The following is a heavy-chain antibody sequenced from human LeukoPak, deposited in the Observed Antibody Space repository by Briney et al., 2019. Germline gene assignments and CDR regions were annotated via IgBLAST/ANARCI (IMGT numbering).Heavy chain of an antibody. J-gene: IGHJ6*04. D-gene: IGHD2-2*01. CDR2: ISSSSTYI. Sequence: GGFLRLSCAASGFTFSSYSLDWVRPGPGKGVEWVSSISSSSTYIYYADSVKGRFTISRDNAKNSLYLQMNSLRAEDTAVYYCATHSGDCSTTSCSRPYYYYGMDVWGKGTTVTVSS. V-gene: IGHV3-21*04. CDR3: ATHSGDCSTTSCSRPYYYYGMDV. CDR1: GFTFSSYS.